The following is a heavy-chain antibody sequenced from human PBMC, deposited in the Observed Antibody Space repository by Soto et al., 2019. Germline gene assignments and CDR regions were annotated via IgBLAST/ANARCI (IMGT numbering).Heavy chain of an antibody. CDR2: IWYDGSNK. D-gene: IGHD6-13*01. V-gene: IGHV3-33*01. CDR1: GFTFSSYG. J-gene: IGHJ4*02. Sequence: GGSLRLSCAASGFTFSSYGMHWVRQAPGKGLEWVAVIWYDGSNKYYADSVKGRFTISRDNSKNTLYLQMNSLRAEDTAVYYCARDRRIAAAGVFDYWGQGTLVTVSS. CDR3: ARDRRIAAAGVFDY.